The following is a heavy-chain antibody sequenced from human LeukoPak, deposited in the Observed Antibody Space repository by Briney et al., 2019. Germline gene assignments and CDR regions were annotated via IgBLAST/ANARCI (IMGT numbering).Heavy chain of an antibody. CDR3: AIASGYSGPSGS. V-gene: IGHV1-8*01. D-gene: IGHD5-12*01. CDR2: MNPNSGNT. CDR1: GYTFTSYD. J-gene: IGHJ4*02. Sequence: ASVKVSCKASGYTFTSYDINWVRQATGQGLEWMGWMNPNSGNTGYAQKFQGRVTMTRNTSISTAYMGLSSLRSEDTAVYYCAIASGYSGPSGSWGQGTLVTVSS.